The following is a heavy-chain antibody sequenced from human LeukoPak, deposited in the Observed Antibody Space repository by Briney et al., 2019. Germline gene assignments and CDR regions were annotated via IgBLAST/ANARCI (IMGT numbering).Heavy chain of an antibody. J-gene: IGHJ4*02. CDR2: ISGSGGTI. V-gene: IGHV3-48*03. D-gene: IGHD3-16*01. CDR3: ARGGVFFDY. Sequence: GGSLRLSCAASGFTFSSYAMSWVRQAPGKGLGWVSTISGSGGTIYYADSVKGRFTLSRDNAKNSLFLQMNSLRAEDTAVYYCARGGVFFDYWGQGTLVTVSS. CDR1: GFTFSSYA.